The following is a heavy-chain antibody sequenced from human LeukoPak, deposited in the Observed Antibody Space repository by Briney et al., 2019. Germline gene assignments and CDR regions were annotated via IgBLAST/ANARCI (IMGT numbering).Heavy chain of an antibody. V-gene: IGHV4-39*07. Sequence: SETLSLTCNVSGDSISTSIYFWGWIRQPPGKGLEYVGSISYTGSAYYNPSLKSRVTISIDTSKNQFSLKLSSVTAADTAVFYCARFHRDTGPYYYDTTGYYFDSWGQGTLVTVSS. D-gene: IGHD3-22*01. CDR1: GDSISTSIYF. J-gene: IGHJ4*02. CDR2: ISYTGSA. CDR3: ARFHRDTGPYYYDTTGYYFDS.